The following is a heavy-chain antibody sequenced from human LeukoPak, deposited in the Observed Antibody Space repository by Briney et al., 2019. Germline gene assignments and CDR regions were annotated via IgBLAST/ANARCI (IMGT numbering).Heavy chain of an antibody. J-gene: IGHJ6*04. D-gene: IGHD3-10*01. Sequence: PSETLSLTCTVSGGSISSYYWSWIRQPPGKGLEWIGYIYYSGSTNYNPSLKSRVTISVDTSKNQFSLKLSSVTAADTAVYYCARLTGRYVGVDVWGKGTTVTVSS. CDR3: ARLTGRYVGVDV. CDR1: GGSISSYY. CDR2: IYYSGST. V-gene: IGHV4-59*01.